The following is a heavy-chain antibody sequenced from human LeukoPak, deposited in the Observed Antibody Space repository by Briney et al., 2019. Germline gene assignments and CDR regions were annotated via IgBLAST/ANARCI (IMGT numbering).Heavy chain of an antibody. CDR2: ISGSGDST. V-gene: IGHV3-23*01. CDR1: GFTFSSYA. Sequence: GGSLRLSCATSGFTFSSYAMSWVRQAPGKGLEWVSAISGSGDSTYYADSVKGRFTISRDNSKNTLYLKMNSLRAEDTAVYYCAKGHGWEASYYYYYMDVWGKGTTVTISS. D-gene: IGHD1-26*01. CDR3: AKGHGWEASYYYYYMDV. J-gene: IGHJ6*03.